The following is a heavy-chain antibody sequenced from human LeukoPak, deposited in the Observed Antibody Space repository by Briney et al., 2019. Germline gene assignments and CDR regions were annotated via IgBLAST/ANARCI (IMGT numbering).Heavy chain of an antibody. CDR3: ARGEYSGSTYYFDY. Sequence: LETLSLTCAVYGGSFSGYYWSWIRQPRGKGLEWIGEINHSGSTNYNPSLKSRVTISVDTSKNQFSLKLSSVTAADTAVYYYARGEYSGSTYYFDYWGQGTLVTVSS. V-gene: IGHV4-34*01. CDR2: INHSGST. J-gene: IGHJ4*02. CDR1: GGSFSGYY. D-gene: IGHD1-26*01.